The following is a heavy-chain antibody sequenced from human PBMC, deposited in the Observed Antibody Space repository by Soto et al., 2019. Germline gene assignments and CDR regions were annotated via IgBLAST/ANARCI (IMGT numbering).Heavy chain of an antibody. D-gene: IGHD6-13*01. CDR3: AKVGSSCRINGCYDL. CDR1: GFSFSDRG. CDR2: ISYDGSDK. V-gene: IGHV3-30*18. Sequence: QVQLVESGGGVVQPGRSLRLSCGASGFSFSDRGMHWVRQAPGKGLEWVASISYDGSDKYHADSVKGRFTISRDNSENPLSLQMNSLRIEDTFLYYCAKVGSSCRINGCYDLWGRGTLVTVSS. J-gene: IGHJ2*01.